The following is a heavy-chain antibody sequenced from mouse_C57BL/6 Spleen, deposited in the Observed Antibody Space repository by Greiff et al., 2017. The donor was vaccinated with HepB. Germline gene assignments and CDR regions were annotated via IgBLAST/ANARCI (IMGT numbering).Heavy chain of an antibody. Sequence: EVQLQQSGPELVKPGASVKMSCKASGYTFTDYNMHWVKQSHGKSLEWIGYINPNNGGTSYNQKFKGKATLTVNKSSSTAYMELRSLTSEDSAVYYCARFLSSIYYDYDGLAYWGQGTLVTVSA. CDR3: ARFLSSIYYDYDGLAY. J-gene: IGHJ3*01. CDR1: GYTFTDYN. V-gene: IGHV1-22*01. D-gene: IGHD2-4*01. CDR2: INPNNGGT.